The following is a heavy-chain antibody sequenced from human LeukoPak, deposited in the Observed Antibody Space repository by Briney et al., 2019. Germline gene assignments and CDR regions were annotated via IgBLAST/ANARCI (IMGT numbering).Heavy chain of an antibody. D-gene: IGHD2-15*01. J-gene: IGHJ4*02. CDR3: ARGGGYCSDTRCYGIDY. V-gene: IGHV3-64*01. Sequence: GGSLRLSCGASGFTFSSYTMHWVRQAPGKGLEYVSTISSNGDGSYYANSVKGRFTIPRDNSKNTLYLQMGSLRAEDMAVYFCARGGGYCSDTRCYGIDYWGQGTLVTVSS. CDR2: ISSNGDGS. CDR1: GFTFSSYT.